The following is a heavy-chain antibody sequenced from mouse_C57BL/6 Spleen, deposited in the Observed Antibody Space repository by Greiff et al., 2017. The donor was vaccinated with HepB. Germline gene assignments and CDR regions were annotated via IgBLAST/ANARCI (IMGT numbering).Heavy chain of an antibody. Sequence: QVQLQQPGAELVKPGASVKLSCKASGYTFTSYWMHWVKQRPGRGLEWIGRIDPNSGGTKYNEKFKSKATLTVDKPSSTAYMQLSSLTSEDSAVYDCARGGMVTTAYYYAMDYWGQGTSVTVSS. J-gene: IGHJ4*01. CDR3: ARGGMVTTAYYYAMDY. CDR2: IDPNSGGT. CDR1: GYTFTSYW. D-gene: IGHD2-2*01. V-gene: IGHV1-72*01.